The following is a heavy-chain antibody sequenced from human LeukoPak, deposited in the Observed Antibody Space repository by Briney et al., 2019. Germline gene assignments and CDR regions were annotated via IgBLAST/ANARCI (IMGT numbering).Heavy chain of an antibody. J-gene: IGHJ4*02. CDR1: GGSISSYY. CDR3: ARMSSGWYDYFDY. V-gene: IGHV4-34*01. Sequence: SETLSLTCTVSGGSISSYYWSWIRQPPGKGLEWIGEINHSGSTNYNPSLKSRVTMSVDTSKNQFSLKLSSVTAADTAVYYCARMSSGWYDYFDYWGQGTLVTVSS. CDR2: INHSGST. D-gene: IGHD6-19*01.